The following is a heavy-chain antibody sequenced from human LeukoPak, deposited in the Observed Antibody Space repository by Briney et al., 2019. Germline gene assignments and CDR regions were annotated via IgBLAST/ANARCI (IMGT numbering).Heavy chain of an antibody. CDR2: IIPIFGTA. Sequence: GASVKVSCKASGGTFSSYAISWVRQAPGQGLEWMGGIIPIFGTANYAQKFQGRVTITTDESTSTAYMELSSLRSEDTAVYYCAGSSRPWPGYNWFDPWGQGTLVTVSS. CDR1: GGTFSSYA. J-gene: IGHJ5*02. D-gene: IGHD3-10*01. CDR3: AGSSRPWPGYNWFDP. V-gene: IGHV1-69*05.